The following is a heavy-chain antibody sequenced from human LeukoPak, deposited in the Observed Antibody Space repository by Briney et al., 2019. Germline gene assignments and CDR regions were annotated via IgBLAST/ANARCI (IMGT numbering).Heavy chain of an antibody. CDR3: ARAGTKYSSGWSLSY. CDR2: INPNSGGT. D-gene: IGHD6-19*01. Sequence: GASVKVSCKASGYTFTGYYMHWVRQAPGQGLEWMGWINPNSGGTNYAQKFQGRVTMTRDTSISTAYMELSRLRSDDTAVYYCARAGTKYSSGWSLSYWGQGTLVTVSS. V-gene: IGHV1-2*02. J-gene: IGHJ4*02. CDR1: GYTFTGYY.